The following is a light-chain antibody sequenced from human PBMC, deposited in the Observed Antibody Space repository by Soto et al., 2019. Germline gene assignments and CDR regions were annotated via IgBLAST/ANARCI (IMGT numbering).Light chain of an antibody. V-gene: IGKV1-9*01. CDR2: AAS. J-gene: IGKJ5*01. CDR3: QQLDSYPIT. CDR1: QGISSY. Sequence: IQLTQSPSSLSASVGDRVTLTCRASQGISSYLAWYQQKPGKAPKLLIYAASTLQSGVPSRFSGSGSGTDFTLTISSLQAEDFATYYCQQLDSYPITFGQGTRLEIK.